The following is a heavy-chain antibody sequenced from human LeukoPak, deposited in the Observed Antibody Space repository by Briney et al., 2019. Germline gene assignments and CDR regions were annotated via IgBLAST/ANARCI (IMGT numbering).Heavy chain of an antibody. CDR1: GASIRSGDYY. J-gene: IGHJ3*02. CDR2: IYDSGST. D-gene: IGHD2-15*01. CDR3: ARDCSGGSCYGVFDI. Sequence: SETLSLTCTVSGASIRSGDYYWSWIRQPPGKGLEWIGYIYDSGSTYYNPSLKSRITISVDTSENRFSLKLSSVTATDTAVYYCARDCSGGSCYGVFDIWGQGTMATVSS. V-gene: IGHV4-30-4*01.